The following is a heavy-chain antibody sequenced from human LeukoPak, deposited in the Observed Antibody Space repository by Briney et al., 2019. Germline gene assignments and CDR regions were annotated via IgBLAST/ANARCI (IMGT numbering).Heavy chain of an antibody. V-gene: IGHV7-4-1*02. J-gene: IGHJ4*02. Sequence: ASVKVSCKGSGYTFTKYAISWVRQAPGQGLEYMGWIDTNTGNPTYAQGFTGRFVFSLDTSVSTAYLQISSLKAEDSAIYFCANCYDSSGFFAYWGQGALVTVSS. CDR2: IDTNTGNP. CDR3: ANCYDSSGFFAY. D-gene: IGHD3-22*01. CDR1: GYTFTKYA.